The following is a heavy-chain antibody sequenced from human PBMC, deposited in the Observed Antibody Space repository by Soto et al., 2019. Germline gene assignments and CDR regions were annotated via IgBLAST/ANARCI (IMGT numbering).Heavy chain of an antibody. CDR2: ISSSSSYI. CDR3: ARDASRAFDI. CDR1: GFTFSSYS. V-gene: IGHV3-21*01. Sequence: GESLKISCAASGFTFSSYSMNWVRQAPGKGLEWVSSISSSSSYIYYADSVKGRFTISRDNAKNSLYLQMNSLRAEDTAVYYCARDASRAFDIWGQGTMVTVSS. J-gene: IGHJ3*02.